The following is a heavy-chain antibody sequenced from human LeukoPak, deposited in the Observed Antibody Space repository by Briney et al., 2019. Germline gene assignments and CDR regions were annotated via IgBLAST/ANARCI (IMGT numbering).Heavy chain of an antibody. J-gene: IGHJ4*02. Sequence: SETLSLTCAVYGGSFSGYYWSWVRQPPGKGLEWIGEINHSGSTNYNPSLKSRVTISVDTSKNQFSLKLSSVTAADTAVYYCASENPTGDYGDPFYDYWGQGTLVTVSS. D-gene: IGHD4-17*01. CDR3: ASENPTGDYGDPFYDY. CDR2: INHSGST. CDR1: GGSFSGYY. V-gene: IGHV4-34*01.